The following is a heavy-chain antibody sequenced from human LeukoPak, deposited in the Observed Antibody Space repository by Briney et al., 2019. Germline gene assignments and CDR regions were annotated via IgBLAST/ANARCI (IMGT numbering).Heavy chain of an antibody. D-gene: IGHD4-17*01. CDR3: AKDPNGDYIGTFDI. J-gene: IGHJ3*02. V-gene: IGHV3-23*01. CDR1: GFTFSNYW. Sequence: PGGSLRLSCAASGFTFSNYWMTWVRQAPGKGLEWVSSISGSGGSTQYAASVQGRFIISRDNSKNTLYLQMNSLRAEDTAVYYCAKDPNGDYIGTFDIWGQGTMVTVSS. CDR2: ISGSGGST.